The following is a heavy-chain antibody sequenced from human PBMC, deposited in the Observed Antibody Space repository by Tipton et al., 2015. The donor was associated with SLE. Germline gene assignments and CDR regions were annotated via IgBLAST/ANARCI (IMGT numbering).Heavy chain of an antibody. Sequence: SLRLSCAASGFTFSSFGMHWVRQAPGKGLEWVAGIWYDGSNKYYADSVKGRFTISRDNSKNTLYLQMNSLRAEDTAVYYCAKDCTMVVGDFDNWGQGTMVTVSS. CDR1: GFTFSSFG. CDR3: AKDCTMVVGDFDN. D-gene: IGHD4/OR15-4a*01. CDR2: IWYDGSNK. J-gene: IGHJ3*02. V-gene: IGHV3-30*18.